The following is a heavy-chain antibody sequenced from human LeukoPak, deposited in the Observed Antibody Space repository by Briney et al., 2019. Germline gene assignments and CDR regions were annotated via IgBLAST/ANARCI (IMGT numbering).Heavy chain of an antibody. J-gene: IGHJ4*02. CDR3: ARDGGVYSGTYYFDY. CDR1: GFTFSSYG. Sequence: GGSLRLSCAASGFTFSSYGMHWVRQAPGKGLEWVAVIWYDGSNKYYADSVKGRFTISRDNSKNTLYLQMNSLRAEDTAVYYCARDGGVYSGTYYFDYWGQGTLVTVSS. CDR2: IWYDGSNK. D-gene: IGHD1-26*01. V-gene: IGHV3-33*01.